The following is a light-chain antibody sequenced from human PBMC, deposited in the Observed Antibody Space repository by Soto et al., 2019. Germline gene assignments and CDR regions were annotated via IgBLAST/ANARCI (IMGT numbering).Light chain of an antibody. CDR1: QSISKH. J-gene: IGKJ1*01. Sequence: DIQMTQSPSYLSASVEDRFIITCRASQSISKHLNWYQQKPGKAPKLLIFAASSLQSGVPSRSSGSGSGTEFTLTISSMQTDDFATHYCQQYNSYPRTFGQGTKVDIK. V-gene: IGKV1-17*01. CDR2: AAS. CDR3: QQYNSYPRT.